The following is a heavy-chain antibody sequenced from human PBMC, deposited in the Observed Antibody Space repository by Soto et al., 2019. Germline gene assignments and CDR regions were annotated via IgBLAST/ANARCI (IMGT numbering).Heavy chain of an antibody. CDR2: ITPMIGTT. CDR3: ARDVSVMTSVFGF. J-gene: IGHJ4*02. Sequence: QVHLVQSGAEVKRPGSSVRVSCRASGGTFYTYAFTWVRQPPGQGLEWMGGITPMIGTTKYAQKFHGRVTFSADESASTAYMDLSNLISADTAVYYCARDVSVMTSVFGFWGQGTLLTVS. D-gene: IGHD3-10*01. CDR1: GGTFYTYA. V-gene: IGHV1-69*01.